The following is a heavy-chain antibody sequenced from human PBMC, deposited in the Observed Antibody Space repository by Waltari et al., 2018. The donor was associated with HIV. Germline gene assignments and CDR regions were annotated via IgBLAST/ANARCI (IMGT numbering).Heavy chain of an antibody. V-gene: IGHV3-23*01. J-gene: IGHJ4*02. CDR1: GLNFATSG. CDR2: ITSSGGRT. CDR3: ATCNIGSGWYLKSPIRI. Sequence: VQMLESGGDLVQPGGSLRLSCAVSGLNFATSGLGWVRQATGKGLELMSAITSSGGRTYYAESVKGRFIISRDNSKKTVTLQLKNLRLGDTAMYYCATCNIGSGWYLKSPIRIWGQGTLVTVS. D-gene: IGHD6-19*01.